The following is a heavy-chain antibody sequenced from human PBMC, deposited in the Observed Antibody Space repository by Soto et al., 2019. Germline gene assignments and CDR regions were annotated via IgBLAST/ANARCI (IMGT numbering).Heavy chain of an antibody. CDR3: ARDLAAAAGQGDDAFDI. J-gene: IGHJ3*02. CDR1: GYTFTSYG. V-gene: IGHV1-18*01. D-gene: IGHD6-13*01. Sequence: QVQLVQSGAEVKKPGASVKVSCKASGYTFTSYGISWVRQAPGQGLEWMGWISAYTGNTNYAQKLQGRVTMTTDTSTSTAYMELRSLRSDDTAVYYCARDLAAAAGQGDDAFDIWGQGTMVTVSS. CDR2: ISAYTGNT.